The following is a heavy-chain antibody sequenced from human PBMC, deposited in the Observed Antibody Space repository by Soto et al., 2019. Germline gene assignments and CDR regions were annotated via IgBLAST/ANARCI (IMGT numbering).Heavy chain of an antibody. CDR2: ISSSSSTI. CDR1: GFTFSSYA. V-gene: IGHV3-48*02. Sequence: GGSLRLSCAASGFTFSSYAMSWVRQAPGKGLEWVSAISSSSSTIYYADSVKGRFTISRDNAKNSLYLQMNSLRDEDTAVYYCARTDYYYDSSGYYYQLDFDYWGQGTLVTVSS. D-gene: IGHD3-22*01. J-gene: IGHJ4*02. CDR3: ARTDYYYDSSGYYYQLDFDY.